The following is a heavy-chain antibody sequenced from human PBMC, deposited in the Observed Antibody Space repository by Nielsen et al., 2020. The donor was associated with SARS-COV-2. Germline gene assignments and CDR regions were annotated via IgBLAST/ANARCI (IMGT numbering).Heavy chain of an antibody. D-gene: IGHD2-2*01. V-gene: IGHV4-39*01. CDR1: GGSIISSNHY. CDR2: IYYGDNT. CDR3: TRHTPLGYCSSTSCSALGH. Sequence: SETLSLTCTVSGGSIISSNHYWGWIRQPPGKGLEWIGYIYYGDNTYYIPSLKTYYNPSLKSRVTISVDTSKNQFSLKLSSVTAADTAVYYCTRHTPLGYCSSTSCSALGHWGQGTLVTVSS. J-gene: IGHJ4*02.